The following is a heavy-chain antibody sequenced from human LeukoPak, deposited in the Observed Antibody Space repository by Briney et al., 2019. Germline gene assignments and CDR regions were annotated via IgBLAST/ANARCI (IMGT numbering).Heavy chain of an antibody. Sequence: GGSLRLSCAAPGFTFSSYAMSWVRQAPGKGLEWVSSISSSSSYIYYADSVKGRFTISRDNAKNSLYLQMNSLRAEDTAVYYCARDTVAVAGSFDYWGQGTLVTVSS. CDR1: GFTFSSYA. CDR3: ARDTVAVAGSFDY. D-gene: IGHD6-19*01. J-gene: IGHJ4*02. V-gene: IGHV3-21*01. CDR2: ISSSSSYI.